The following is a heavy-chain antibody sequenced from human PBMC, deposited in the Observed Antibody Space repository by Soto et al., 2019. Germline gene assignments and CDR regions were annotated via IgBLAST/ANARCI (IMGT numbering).Heavy chain of an antibody. CDR3: ARRNHRWLQWWYFDL. D-gene: IGHD5-12*01. J-gene: IGHJ2*01. CDR2: IIPIFGTA. V-gene: IGHV1-69*12. CDR1: GGTFSSYT. Sequence: QVQLVQSGAEVKKPGSSVTVSCKASGGTFSSYTISWVRQAPGQGLEWMGGIIPIFGTANYAQKFQGRVTITADESTSTAYMELSSLRSEETAVYYCARRNHRWLQWWYFDLWGRGTLVTVSS.